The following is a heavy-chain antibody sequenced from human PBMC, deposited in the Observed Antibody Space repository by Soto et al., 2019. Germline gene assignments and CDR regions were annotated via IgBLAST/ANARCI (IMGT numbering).Heavy chain of an antibody. CDR3: ARTMVRGVTRRSDY. CDR2: ISSSSSYI. J-gene: IGHJ4*02. V-gene: IGHV3-21*01. CDR1: GFTFSSYS. Sequence: EVQLVESGGGLVKPGGSLRLSCAASGFTFSSYSMNWVRQAPGKGLEWVSSISSSSSYIYYADSVKGRFTISRDNAKNSLYLQMNSLRAEDTAVYYCARTMVRGVTRRSDYWGQGTLVTVSS. D-gene: IGHD3-10*01.